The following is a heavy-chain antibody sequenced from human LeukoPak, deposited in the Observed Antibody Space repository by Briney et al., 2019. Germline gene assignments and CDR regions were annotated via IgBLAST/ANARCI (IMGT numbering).Heavy chain of an antibody. CDR2: ISAYNGNI. CDR3: ARDQLTQYYDSSGYYYLDY. Sequence: GASAKVSCKAFGYTFTNYGFSWVRQAPGQGLEWMGWISAYNGNIHYAQKFQGRVTMTTDTSTSTAYMELRSLRSDDTAVYYCARDQLTQYYDSSGYYYLDYWGQGTLVTVSS. D-gene: IGHD3-22*01. V-gene: IGHV1-18*01. J-gene: IGHJ4*02. CDR1: GYTFTNYG.